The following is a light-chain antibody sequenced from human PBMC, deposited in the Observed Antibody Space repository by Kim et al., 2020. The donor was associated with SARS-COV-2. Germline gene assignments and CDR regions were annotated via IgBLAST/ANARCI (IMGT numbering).Light chain of an antibody. V-gene: IGLV1-51*01. J-gene: IGLJ2*01. CDR1: SSNIGNTY. CDR3: GTWDSSLSAGI. Sequence: GQKVPSSCSKSSSNIGNTYVSWYQQLPGTAPKLLSYDNNKRPSGIPHRFSGSKAGTAATLTITGLHTGDEADYYCGTWDSSLSAGIFGGGTQLTVL. CDR2: DNN.